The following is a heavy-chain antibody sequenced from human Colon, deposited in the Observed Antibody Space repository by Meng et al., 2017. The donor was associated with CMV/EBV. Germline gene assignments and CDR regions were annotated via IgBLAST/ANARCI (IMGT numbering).Heavy chain of an antibody. CDR2: TNEDGTIT. J-gene: IGHJ4*02. V-gene: IGHV3-74*01. CDR3: ARDLSGASDF. D-gene: IGHD7-27*01. Sequence: VQLVESGGGLFHPGGSLRLSCAASGFTFSRFWMHWVRQAPGKGLVWVSRTNEDGTITNYADSVKGRFTISRDNAENTLYLQMNSLRAEDTAVYYCARDLSGASDFWGQGTLVTVSS. CDR1: GFTFSRFW.